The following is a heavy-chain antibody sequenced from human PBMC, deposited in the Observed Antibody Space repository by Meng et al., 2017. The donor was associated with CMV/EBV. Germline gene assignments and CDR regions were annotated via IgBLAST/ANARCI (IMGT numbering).Heavy chain of an antibody. V-gene: IGHV1-69*05. D-gene: IGHD6-13*01. CDR3: ARDKSAAGLFDY. J-gene: IGHJ4*02. CDR2: IIPIFGTA. Sequence: SVKVSCKASGYTFTGYYMHWVRQAPGQGLEWMGGIIPIFGTANYAQKFQGRVTITTDESTSTAYMELSSLRSEDTAVYYCARDKSAAGLFDYWGQGTLVTVSS. CDR1: GYTFTGYY.